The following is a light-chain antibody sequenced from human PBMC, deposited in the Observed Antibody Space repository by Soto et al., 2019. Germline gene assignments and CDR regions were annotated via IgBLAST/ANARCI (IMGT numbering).Light chain of an antibody. V-gene: IGLV2-14*01. CDR1: SSDVGGYNY. J-gene: IGLJ2*01. CDR2: DVS. CDR3: SSYTSSSTLV. Sequence: QSALTQPASVSGSPGQSITISCTGTSSDVGGYNYVSWYQQHPGKAPKLMIYDVSNRPSGVSNRFSGSKSGNTASLTISGLHAEDEADYYCSSYTSSSTLVFGGGTKRTVL.